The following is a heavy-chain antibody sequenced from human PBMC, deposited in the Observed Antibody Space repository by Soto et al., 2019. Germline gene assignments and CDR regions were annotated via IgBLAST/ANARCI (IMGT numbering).Heavy chain of an antibody. CDR3: AITAGYSGYQSDY. V-gene: IGHV3-21*01. CDR1: GLTFSSYS. Sequence: PGGSLRLSCAASGLTFSSYSMNWVRQAPGKGLEWVSSISSSSSCIYYADSVKGRFTISRDNAKNSLYLQMNSLRAEDTAVYYCAITAGYSGYQSDYWGQGTLVTVSS. CDR2: ISSSSSCI. D-gene: IGHD5-12*01. J-gene: IGHJ4*02.